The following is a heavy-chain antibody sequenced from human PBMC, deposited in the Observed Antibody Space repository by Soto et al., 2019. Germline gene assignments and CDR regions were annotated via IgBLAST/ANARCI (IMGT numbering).Heavy chain of an antibody. V-gene: IGHV3-7*01. CDR1: GFTFSSYW. CDR3: ARGDQASSGWLPYYFDY. D-gene: IGHD6-19*01. CDR2: IKQGGSEK. Sequence: PGGSLRLSCAASGFTFSSYWMTWVRQAPGKGLEWVANIKQGGSEKYYVDSVKGRFTISRDNAKNSLYLQMNSLRAEDTAVYYCARGDQASSGWLPYYFDYWGQGTLVTVSS. J-gene: IGHJ4*02.